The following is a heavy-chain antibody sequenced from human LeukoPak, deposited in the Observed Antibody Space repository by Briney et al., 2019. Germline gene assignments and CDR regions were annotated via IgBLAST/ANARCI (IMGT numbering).Heavy chain of an antibody. Sequence: SETLSLTCAVYGGSFSGYYWSWIRQPPGKGLEWIGEINHSGSTNYNPSLKSRVTISVDTSKNQFSLKLSSVTAADTAVYYCARVGTWIRPFDYWGQGTLVTVSS. CDR1: GGSFSGYY. CDR2: INHSGST. V-gene: IGHV4-34*01. J-gene: IGHJ4*02. CDR3: ARVGTWIRPFDY. D-gene: IGHD5-18*01.